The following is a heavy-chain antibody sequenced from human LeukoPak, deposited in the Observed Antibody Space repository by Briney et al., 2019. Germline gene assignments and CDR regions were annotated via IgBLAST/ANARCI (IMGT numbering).Heavy chain of an antibody. V-gene: IGHV3-30*18. CDR2: ISYDGSNK. CDR1: GFTFSSYG. J-gene: IGHJ4*02. CDR3: AKEFQGIAVAGDSDY. D-gene: IGHD6-19*01. Sequence: GRSLRLSCAASGFTFSSYGMHWVRQAPGKGLEWVAVISYDGSNKYYADSVKGRFTISRDNSKNTLYLQMNSLRAEDTAVYYCAKEFQGIAVAGDSDYWGQGTLVTVSS.